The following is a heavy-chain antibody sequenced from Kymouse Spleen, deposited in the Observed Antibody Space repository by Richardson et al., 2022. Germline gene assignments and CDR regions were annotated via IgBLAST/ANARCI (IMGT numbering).Heavy chain of an antibody. CDR1: GYTFTSYY. CDR3: ARKGILTGYYNGAFDI. J-gene: IGHJ3*02. CDR2: INPSGGST. V-gene: IGHV1-46*03. D-gene: IGHD3-9*01. Sequence: QVQLVQSGAEVKKPGASVKVSCKASGYTFTSYYMHWVRQAPGQGLEWMGIINPSGGSTSYAQKFQGRVTMTRDTSTSTVYMELSSLRSEDTAVYYCARKGILTGYYNGAFDIWGQGTMVTVSS.